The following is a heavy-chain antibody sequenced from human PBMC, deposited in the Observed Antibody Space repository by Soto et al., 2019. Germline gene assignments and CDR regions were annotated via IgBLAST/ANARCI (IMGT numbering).Heavy chain of an antibody. D-gene: IGHD2-8*01. CDR2: MSPNSGNT. CDR3: ARAGHNGCVFGEGRYSRRGV. CDR1: GYTFTSYD. J-gene: IGHJ6*02. V-gene: IGHV1-8*01. Sequence: QVQLVQSGAEVKKPGASVKVSCKASGYTFTSYDINWVRQAPGQGLEWMGWMSPNSGNTSYAQKFQGRVTMTSNTATGPTYIEHSSMRYEDTDVDYGARAGHNGCVFGEGRYSRRGVRGPGTTVTVPS.